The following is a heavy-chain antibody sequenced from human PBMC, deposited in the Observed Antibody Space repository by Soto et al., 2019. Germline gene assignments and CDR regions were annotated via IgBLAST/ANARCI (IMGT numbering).Heavy chain of an antibody. CDR3: AAGGGLPRYY. J-gene: IGHJ4*02. V-gene: IGHV4-30-2*01. CDR1: GGSISSGGYS. D-gene: IGHD5-12*01. Sequence: QLQLQESGSGLVKPSQTLSLTCAVSGGSISSGGYSWSWIRQPPGKGLEWIGYIYHSGSTYYNQSLKSRVTIAGDRSKNQFSLKLSSVTAADTAVYYCAAGGGLPRYYWGQGTLVTVSS. CDR2: IYHSGST.